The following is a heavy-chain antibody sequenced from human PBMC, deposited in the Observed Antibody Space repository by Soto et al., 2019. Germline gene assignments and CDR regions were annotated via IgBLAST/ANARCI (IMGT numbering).Heavy chain of an antibody. V-gene: IGHV4-30-4*01. J-gene: IGHJ4*02. CDR1: GGSISSGGYY. D-gene: IGHD6-19*01. Sequence: SETLSLTCTVSGGSISSGGYYWSWIRQPPGKGLEWIGYIYYSGSTYYNPSLKSRVTISVDTSKNQFSLKLSSVTAADTAVYYCARDTRVDVAVALPDYWGQGTLVTVSS. CDR3: ARDTRVDVAVALPDY. CDR2: IYYSGST.